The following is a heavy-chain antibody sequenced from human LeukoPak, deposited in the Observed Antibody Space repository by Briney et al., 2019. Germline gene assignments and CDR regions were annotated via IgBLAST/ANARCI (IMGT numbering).Heavy chain of an antibody. CDR1: GFTFSDYY. V-gene: IGHV3-11*01. D-gene: IGHD1-26*01. CDR3: AKGGKWDVTPFDY. Sequence: GGSLRLSCAASGFTFSDYYMSWIRQAPGRGLEWVSHISTSGSSIYYADSVKGRVTISRDNAKNTLYLQVNSLRAEDTAVYYCAKGGKWDVTPFDYWGQGTLVTVSS. CDR2: ISTSGSSI. J-gene: IGHJ4*02.